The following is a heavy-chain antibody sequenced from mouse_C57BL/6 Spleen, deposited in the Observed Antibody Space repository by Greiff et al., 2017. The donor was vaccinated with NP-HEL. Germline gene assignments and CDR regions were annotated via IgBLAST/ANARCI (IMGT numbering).Heavy chain of an antibody. CDR3: ALYYYGSSYRYFDV. Sequence: VMLVESGAELARPGASVKLSCKASGYTFTSYGISWVKQRTGQGLEWIGEIYPRSGNTYYNEKFKGKATLTADKSSSTAYMELRSLTSEDSAVYFCALYYYGSSYRYFDVWGTGTTVTVSS. D-gene: IGHD1-1*01. J-gene: IGHJ1*03. CDR1: GYTFTSYG. CDR2: IYPRSGNT. V-gene: IGHV1-81*01.